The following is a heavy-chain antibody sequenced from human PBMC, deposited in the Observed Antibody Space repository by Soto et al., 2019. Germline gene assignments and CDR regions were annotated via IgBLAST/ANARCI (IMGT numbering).Heavy chain of an antibody. CDR3: THIQMPRGVSVAFDI. CDR2: IYWDDDK. J-gene: IGHJ3*02. CDR1: GFSLSTSGVG. Sequence: QITLKESGPTLVKPTQTLTLTCTFSGFSLSTSGVGVGWIRQPPGKALEWLALIYWDDDKRYSPSLKSRLTITKDTSKNQVVLTMTNMDPVDTATYYCTHIQMPRGVSVAFDIWGQGTMVTVSS. V-gene: IGHV2-5*02. D-gene: IGHD3-10*01.